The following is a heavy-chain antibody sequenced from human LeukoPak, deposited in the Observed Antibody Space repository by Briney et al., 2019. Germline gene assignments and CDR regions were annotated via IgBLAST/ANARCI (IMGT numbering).Heavy chain of an antibody. Sequence: SETLSLTCTVSGASISSYYWSWIRQPPGKGLEWIGYIYYSGSTNYNPSLKSRVTISVDTSKNQFSLKLSSVTAADTAVYYCARDLGTAMVTGYYGMDVWGQGTTVTVSS. V-gene: IGHV4-59*01. CDR2: IYYSGST. D-gene: IGHD5-18*01. J-gene: IGHJ6*02. CDR3: ARDLGTAMVTGYYGMDV. CDR1: GASISSYY.